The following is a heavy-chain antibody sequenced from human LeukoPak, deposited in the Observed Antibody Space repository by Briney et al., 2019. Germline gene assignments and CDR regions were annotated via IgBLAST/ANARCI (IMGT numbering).Heavy chain of an antibody. CDR3: ARGPPLVFSAFDI. CDR1: GGSISSSSYY. CDR2: IYYSGST. Sequence: SETLSLTCTVSGGSISSSSYYWGWIRQPPGKGLEWIGSIYYSGSTYYNPSLKSRVTISVDTSKNQFSLKLSSVTAADTAVYYCARGPPLVFSAFDIWGQGTMVTVSS. J-gene: IGHJ3*02. D-gene: IGHD6-6*01. V-gene: IGHV4-39*07.